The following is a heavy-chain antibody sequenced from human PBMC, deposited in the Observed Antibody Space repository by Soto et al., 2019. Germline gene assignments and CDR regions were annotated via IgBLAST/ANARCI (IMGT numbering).Heavy chain of an antibody. CDR2: TIPIFGTA. CDR1: GGTFSSYA. V-gene: IGHV1-69*13. D-gene: IGHD2-2*01. Sequence: SVKVSCKASGGTFSSYAISWVRQAPGQGLEWMGGTIPIFGTANYAQKFQGRVTITADESTSTAYMELSSLRSEDTAVYYCAREGNYCSSTSCFSHWGQGTLVTVSS. J-gene: IGHJ4*02. CDR3: AREGNYCSSTSCFSH.